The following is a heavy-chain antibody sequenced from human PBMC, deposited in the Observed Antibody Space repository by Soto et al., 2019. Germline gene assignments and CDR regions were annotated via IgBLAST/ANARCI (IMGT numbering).Heavy chain of an antibody. CDR1: GYTFTGYY. J-gene: IGHJ3*02. CDR2: INPNSGGT. CDR3: ALQAVGGWVDAFDI. D-gene: IGHD6-19*01. V-gene: IGHV1-2*02. Sequence: GASVKVSCKASGYTFTGYYMHWVRRAPGQGLEWMGWINPNSGGTNYAQKFQGRVTMTRDTSISTAYMELSRLRSDDTAVYYCALQAVGGWVDAFDIWGQGTMVTVSS.